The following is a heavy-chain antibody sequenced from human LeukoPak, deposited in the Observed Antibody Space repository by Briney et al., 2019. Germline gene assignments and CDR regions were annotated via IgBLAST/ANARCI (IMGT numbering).Heavy chain of an antibody. V-gene: IGHV3-33*06. CDR1: GFTFSSYG. CDR2: IWYDGSNK. CDR3: AKSKWESRHDWFDP. D-gene: IGHD1-26*01. J-gene: IGHJ5*02. Sequence: GGSLRLSCAASGFTFSSYGMHWVRQAPGKGLEWVAVIWYDGSNKYYADSVKGRFTISRDNSKNTLYLQMNSLRAEDTAVYYCAKSKWESRHDWFDPWGQGTLVTVSS.